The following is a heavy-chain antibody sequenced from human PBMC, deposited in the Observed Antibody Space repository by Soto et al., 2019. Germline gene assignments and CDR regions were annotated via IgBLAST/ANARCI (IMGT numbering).Heavy chain of an antibody. CDR1: GYTFTKYH. J-gene: IGHJ6*02. CDR2: IKPSVGSR. CDR3: ARDLGYDISTTALYHGMDV. D-gene: IGHD5-12*01. Sequence: ASVKVSCKASGYTFTKYHIHWVRQAPGQGLEWMGVIKPSVGSRSYAQKLQGRVTMTRDTSTSTVYMELSSLRSEDTAVYYCARDLGYDISTTALYHGMDVWGQGSTVTSP. V-gene: IGHV1-46*04.